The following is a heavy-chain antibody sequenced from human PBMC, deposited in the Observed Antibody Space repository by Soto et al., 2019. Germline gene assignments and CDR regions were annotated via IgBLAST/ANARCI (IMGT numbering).Heavy chain of an antibody. Sequence: QVQLVQSGAEVKKPGSSVKVSCKASGGTFSSYAISWVRQAPGQGLEWMGGIFPIFGTANYAQKFQGRVTITADESTSTAYMELSSLRSEDTAVYYCARGLDWVTTEVYYFDYWGQGTLVTVSS. J-gene: IGHJ4*02. CDR1: GGTFSSYA. CDR2: IFPIFGTA. V-gene: IGHV1-69*01. D-gene: IGHD4-17*01. CDR3: ARGLDWVTTEVYYFDY.